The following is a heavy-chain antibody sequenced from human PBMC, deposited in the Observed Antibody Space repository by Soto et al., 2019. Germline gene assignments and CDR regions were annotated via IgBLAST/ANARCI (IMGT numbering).Heavy chain of an antibody. Sequence: SETLSLTCTVSGGSISSNYYYWGCIRQPPGKGLEWIGNIYNSGSTYYNPSLKSRVTISVDTSKNQFSLKLSSVTAADTAVYYCARVRIAAAGWYYYGMDVWGQGTTVTVSS. V-gene: IGHV4-39*01. CDR1: GGSISSNYYY. CDR3: ARVRIAAAGWYYYGMDV. CDR2: IYNSGST. J-gene: IGHJ6*02. D-gene: IGHD6-13*01.